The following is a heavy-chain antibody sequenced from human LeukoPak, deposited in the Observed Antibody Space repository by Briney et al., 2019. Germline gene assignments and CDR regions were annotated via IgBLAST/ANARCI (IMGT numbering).Heavy chain of an antibody. CDR1: GGSISSSSYY. D-gene: IGHD1-1*01. CDR3: ARVRSGTTVQTGYYGMDV. CDR2: IYYSGST. J-gene: IGHJ6*02. V-gene: IGHV4-39*07. Sequence: SETLSLTCTVSGGSISSSSYYWGWIRQPPGKGLEWIGSIYYSGSTNYNPSLKSRVTISVDTSKNQFSLKLSSVTAADTAVYYCARVRSGTTVQTGYYGMDVWGQGTTVTVSS.